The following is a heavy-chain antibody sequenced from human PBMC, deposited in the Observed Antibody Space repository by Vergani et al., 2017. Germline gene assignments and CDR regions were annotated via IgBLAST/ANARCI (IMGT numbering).Heavy chain of an antibody. CDR2: VNQDGSEK. D-gene: IGHD3-10*01. CDR1: GFISSSYW. CDR3: VRVRRMRRGSGNYGINNYHGMDV. J-gene: IGHJ6*04. V-gene: IGHV3-7*01. Sequence: EGQLVESGGDWVQRGGSLRLSCAASGFISSSYWMSWVRQAPGKGLEWVANVNQDGSEKYYVDSVRGRFTISRDNAKNSIYLQMNSLRAEDTAVYFCVRVRRMRRGSGNYGINNYHGMDVWGGGTTVIVSS.